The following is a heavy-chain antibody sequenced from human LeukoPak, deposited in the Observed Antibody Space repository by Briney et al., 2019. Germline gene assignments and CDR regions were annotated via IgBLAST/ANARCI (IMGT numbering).Heavy chain of an antibody. V-gene: IGHV1-69*13. D-gene: IGHD3-22*01. J-gene: IGHJ4*02. Sequence: GASVKVSCKASGGTFSSYAINWVRQAPGQGLEWMGGIIPIFGTANYAQKFQGRVTITADESTSTAYMELSSLRSEDTAVYYCARAYYDSSGTPGYWGQGTLVTVSS. CDR3: ARAYYDSSGTPGY. CDR1: GGTFSSYA. CDR2: IIPIFGTA.